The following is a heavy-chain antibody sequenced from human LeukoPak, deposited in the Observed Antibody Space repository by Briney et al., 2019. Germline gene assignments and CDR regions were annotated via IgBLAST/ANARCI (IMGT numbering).Heavy chain of an antibody. J-gene: IGHJ4*02. D-gene: IGHD1-26*01. CDR3: ARGLGAKGY. V-gene: IGHV4-59*12. CDR1: GGSISSYY. CDR2: IYYSGST. Sequence: PSETLSLTCTVSGGSISSYYWSWIRQPPGKGLEWIGYIYYSGSTNYSPSLKSRITILVDTSKNQFSLNLSSVTAADTAVYYCARGLGAKGYWGQGTLVTVSS.